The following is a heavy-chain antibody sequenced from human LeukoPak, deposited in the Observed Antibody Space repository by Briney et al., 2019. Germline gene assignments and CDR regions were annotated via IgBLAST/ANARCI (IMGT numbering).Heavy chain of an antibody. D-gene: IGHD6-19*01. CDR1: GFTFSSYG. CDR2: ISYDGSNK. CDR3: ASPNSGGALGFFAY. Sequence: PGGSLRLSCAASGFTFSSYGMHWVRQAPGKGLEWVAVISYDGSNKYYADSVKGRFTISRDNSKNTLYLQMNSLRAEDTAVYYCASPNSGGALGFFAYWGQGTLVTVSS. V-gene: IGHV3-30*03. J-gene: IGHJ4*02.